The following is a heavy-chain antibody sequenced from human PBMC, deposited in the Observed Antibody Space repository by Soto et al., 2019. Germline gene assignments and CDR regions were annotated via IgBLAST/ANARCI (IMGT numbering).Heavy chain of an antibody. CDR2: NLPLFNIS. J-gene: IGHJ2*01. V-gene: IGHV1-69*01. D-gene: IGHD3-10*01. CDR1: GRAFSSYA. CDR3: ARSRLGYGSGYVNL. Sequence: QVQLVQSGAEVKKPGSSVKVSCKASGRAFSSYAISWVRQAPGQGLEWMGGNLPLFNISNHAQKFQGRVTITADEPTRTAYIDLSNLRSQDTAVYYCARSRLGYGSGYVNLWGRGTLSAVSS.